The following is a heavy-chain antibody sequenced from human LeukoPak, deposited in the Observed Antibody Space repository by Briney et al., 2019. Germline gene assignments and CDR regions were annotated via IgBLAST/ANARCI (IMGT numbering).Heavy chain of an antibody. Sequence: ASVKVSCKASGYTFDNYGISWVRQAPGQGLEWMGWISAYDGNTNYAQNLQGRVTMTTDTSTSTAYMELRSLRSDDTAVYYCARGTMIVVDPANYWGKGTLVTVSS. J-gene: IGHJ4*02. V-gene: IGHV1-18*01. CDR1: GYTFDNYG. CDR3: ARGTMIVVDPANY. D-gene: IGHD3-22*01. CDR2: ISAYDGNT.